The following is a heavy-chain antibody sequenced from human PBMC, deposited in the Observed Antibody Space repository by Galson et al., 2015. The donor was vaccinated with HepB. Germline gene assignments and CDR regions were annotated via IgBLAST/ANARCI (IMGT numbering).Heavy chain of an antibody. CDR1: GFSLSTSGMC. CDR3: ARIRGRSSWNTEWTGEFDP. Sequence: PALVKPTQTLTLTCTFSGFSLSTSGMCVSWIRQPPGKALEWLALIDWDDDKYYSTSLKTRLTISKDTSKNQVVLTMTNMDPVDTATYYCARIRGRSSWNTEWTGEFDPWGQGTLVTVSS. V-gene: IGHV2-70*01. D-gene: IGHD6-13*01. CDR2: IDWDDDK. J-gene: IGHJ5*02.